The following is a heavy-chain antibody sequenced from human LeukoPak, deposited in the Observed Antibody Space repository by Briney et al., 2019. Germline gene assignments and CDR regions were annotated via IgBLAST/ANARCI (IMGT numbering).Heavy chain of an antibody. J-gene: IGHJ4*02. D-gene: IGHD3-10*01. CDR3: AKDDLWFGELRFDY. CDR1: GFTFSNYA. CDR2: ISGSGATT. Sequence: GGSLRLSCAASGFTFSNYAINWVRQAPGKWLEWVSAISGSGATTHHADSVRGRFTISRDNSKNTIYLHMNSLRAGDTAIYYCAKDDLWFGELRFDYWGQGTLVTVSS. V-gene: IGHV3-23*01.